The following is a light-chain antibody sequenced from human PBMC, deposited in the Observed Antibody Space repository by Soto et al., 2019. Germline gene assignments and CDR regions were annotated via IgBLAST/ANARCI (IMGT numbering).Light chain of an antibody. CDR1: QSVDTTF. J-gene: IGKJ1*01. V-gene: IGKV3-20*01. CDR3: QQYMSSVT. CDR2: GAS. Sequence: EIVLTQSPGSLSLSPGQRATLSCRASQSVDTTFFAWYQKKPGQAPRLLIQGASKRATGIPDRFSGSGSGKDFTLIISRLEPEDFAVYYCQQYMSSVTFGQWTKVEIK.